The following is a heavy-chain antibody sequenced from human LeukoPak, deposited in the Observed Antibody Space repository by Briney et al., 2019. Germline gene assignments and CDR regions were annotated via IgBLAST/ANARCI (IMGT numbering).Heavy chain of an antibody. V-gene: IGHV3-NL1*01. CDR1: GFTFSSYG. D-gene: IGHD6-13*01. CDR3: ARDSSYSSSWPNWFDP. Sequence: TGRSLRLSCAASGFTFSSYGMHWVRQAPGKGLEWVSVIYSGGSTYYADSVKGRFTISRDNSKNTLYLQMNSLRAEDTAVYYCARDSSYSSSWPNWFDPWGQGTLVTVSS. J-gene: IGHJ5*02. CDR2: IYSGGST.